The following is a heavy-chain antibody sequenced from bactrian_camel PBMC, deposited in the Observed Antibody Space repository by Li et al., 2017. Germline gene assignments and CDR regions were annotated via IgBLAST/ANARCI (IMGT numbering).Heavy chain of an antibody. CDR1: GYSTIVNC. CDR3: ATGTRGHGS. V-gene: IGHV3S54*01. J-gene: IGHJ6*01. Sequence: QLVESGGGSVDAGGSLRLSCAASGYSTIVNCMGWYRGTREEEREGVAAIFTSDDSTYYADSVKGRFTISRDNAKNIVYMELNSLKTDDTAVYYCATGTRGHGSWGQGTQVTVS. CDR2: IFTSDDST.